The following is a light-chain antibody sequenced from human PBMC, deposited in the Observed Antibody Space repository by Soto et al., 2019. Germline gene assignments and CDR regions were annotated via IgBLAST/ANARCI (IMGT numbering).Light chain of an antibody. CDR3: GTWDSSLLAVL. V-gene: IGLV1-51*01. Sequence: QSVLTQPPSVSAAPGQKFTISCSGGRANIGNNYVSWFKQLPGTAPRLLIYENDKRPSGIPDRLSASKTGTSATLGITGLQTGGEADYYGGTWDSSLLAVLFGGGTTLTVL. CDR2: END. CDR1: RANIGNNY. J-gene: IGLJ2*01.